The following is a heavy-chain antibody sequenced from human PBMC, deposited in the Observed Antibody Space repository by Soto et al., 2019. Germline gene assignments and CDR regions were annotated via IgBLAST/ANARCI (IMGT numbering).Heavy chain of an antibody. V-gene: IGHV3-30*18. Sequence: SLRLSCAASGFTFSSYGMHWVRQAPGKGLEWVAVISYDGSNKYYADSVKGRFTISRDNSKNTLYLQMNSLRAEDTAVYYCAKGGPGYSGSFYYYYGMDVWGQGTTVTVSS. CDR1: GFTFSSYG. CDR3: AKGGPGYSGSFYYYYGMDV. J-gene: IGHJ6*02. CDR2: ISYDGSNK. D-gene: IGHD5-12*01.